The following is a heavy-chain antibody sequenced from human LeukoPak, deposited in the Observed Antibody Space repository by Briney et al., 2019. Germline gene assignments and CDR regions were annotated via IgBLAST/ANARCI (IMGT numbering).Heavy chain of an antibody. V-gene: IGHV1-2*02. D-gene: IGHD1-14*01. CDR1: GYTFTAYY. CDR2: INPNSGGA. CDR3: ARDFYGTTQFDP. Sequence: ASVKVSCKASGYTFTAYYIHWVRQAPGQGLEWMGWINPNSGGANYAQKFQGRVTMTGDMSTSTVYMEMSSLRSEDTAVYYCARDFYGTTQFDPWGQGTLVTVSS. J-gene: IGHJ5*02.